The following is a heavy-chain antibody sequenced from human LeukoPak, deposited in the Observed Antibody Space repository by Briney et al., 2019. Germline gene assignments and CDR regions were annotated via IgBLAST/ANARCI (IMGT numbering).Heavy chain of an antibody. V-gene: IGHV3-23*01. Sequence: GGSLRLSCAASGFTFSSYAMSWVRQAPGKGLEWVSAISGSGGSTYYADSVKGRFTISRDNSKNMLYLQMNSLRAEDTAVYYCAKDQYCSGGSCPTPVDYWGQGTLVTVSS. CDR3: AKDQYCSGGSCPTPVDY. CDR1: GFTFSSYA. J-gene: IGHJ4*02. CDR2: ISGSGGST. D-gene: IGHD2-15*01.